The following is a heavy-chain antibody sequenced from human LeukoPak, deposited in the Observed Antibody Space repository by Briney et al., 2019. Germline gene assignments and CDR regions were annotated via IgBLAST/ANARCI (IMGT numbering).Heavy chain of an antibody. V-gene: IGHV3-7*03. CDR3: ATYDSWSGYNIAY. Sequence: GSLLLSCVVSGFTLSSRWMMWVRQAPGEGLGWMTNINRDGSEKNYVDSVKGRFTITRDNAENSLYLQMNSLKVEDSAIYYCATYDSWSGYNIAYWGQGTLVTVSS. D-gene: IGHD3-3*01. CDR1: GFTLSSRW. CDR2: INRDGSEK. J-gene: IGHJ4*02.